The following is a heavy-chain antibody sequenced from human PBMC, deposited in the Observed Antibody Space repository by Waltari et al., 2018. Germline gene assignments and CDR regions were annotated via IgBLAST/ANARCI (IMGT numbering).Heavy chain of an antibody. CDR1: GNSFKIYS. CDR3: ACSFGASFYKTFDI. CDR2: ISPTGNTI. J-gene: IGHJ3*02. D-gene: IGHD3-10*01. V-gene: IGHV3-48*01. Sequence: QLVQSGGGLVKPGESLRLSCVASGNSFKIYSSQWVRQTPGRDLDWLAYISPTGNTIYYSASVQGRFAVSRDNSKNTLFLQMDNLSAEDTALYYCACSFGASFYKTFDIWGQGTMVTVSS.